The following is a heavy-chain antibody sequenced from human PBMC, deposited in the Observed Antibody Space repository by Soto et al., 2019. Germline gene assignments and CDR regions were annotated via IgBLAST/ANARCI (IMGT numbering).Heavy chain of an antibody. Sequence: QLRLVQSGAAVERPGASVRVSCKAYGYPFSKYGISWIRQAPGQGPEWRGWIKPDNGVTNYAQKFQRRVTMTTDTASNTAYMELRSLRSDDTAVYYCATSYDSGFDPWGQGTLVSVSS. D-gene: IGHD5-12*01. CDR1: GYPFSKYG. J-gene: IGHJ5*02. CDR2: IKPDNGVT. V-gene: IGHV1-18*04. CDR3: ATSYDSGFDP.